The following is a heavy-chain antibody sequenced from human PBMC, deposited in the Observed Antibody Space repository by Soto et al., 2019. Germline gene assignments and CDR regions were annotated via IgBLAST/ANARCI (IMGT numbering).Heavy chain of an antibody. D-gene: IGHD1-1*01. CDR2: IDPRDSYS. CDR3: ARHEGLRYNWYAMDV. Sequence: EVQLVQSGAEVKKPGESLRISCKASGYSFTNYWISWVRQMPGKGPEWMGRIDPRDSYSDYSPSFQGHVTISLDTSTTAAYLQWSSLKASDTATYYCARHEGLRYNWYAMDVCGQGTTVTVSS. J-gene: IGHJ6*02. CDR1: GYSFTNYW. V-gene: IGHV5-10-1*01.